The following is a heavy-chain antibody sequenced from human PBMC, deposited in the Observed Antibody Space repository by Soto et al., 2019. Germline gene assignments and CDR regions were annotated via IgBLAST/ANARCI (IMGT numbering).Heavy chain of an antibody. D-gene: IGHD3-16*01. V-gene: IGHV1-46*04. Sequence: QVQLIQFGAEVKKPGASVKVSCRASGYTFTKFHIHWVRQAPGQGLEWLGMIDPSGGVTRDAPRLQGSITMTTDTSTSRVYLELRGLTSEATAVYYCARDVTGHDNYETIGYYFDHWGPGTLVTVSS. CDR1: GYTFTKFH. J-gene: IGHJ4*02. CDR3: ARDVTGHDNYETIGYYFDH. CDR2: IDPSGGVT.